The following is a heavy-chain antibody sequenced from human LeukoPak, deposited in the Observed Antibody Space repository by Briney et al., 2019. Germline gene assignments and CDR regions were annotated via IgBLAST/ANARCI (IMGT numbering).Heavy chain of an antibody. CDR1: GFTLSDCA. CDR3: TRDGGSYSHLDN. D-gene: IGHD1-26*01. J-gene: IGHJ4*02. CDR2: IRTKGANYAT. V-gene: IGHV3-73*01. Sequence: GGSLRLSCAASGFTLSDCAMHWVRQASGKGLEWVGLIRTKGANYATAYAASVKGRFIISRDDSSNMAYLQMNSLKNDDTAVYYCTRDGGSYSHLDNWGPGTRVTVS.